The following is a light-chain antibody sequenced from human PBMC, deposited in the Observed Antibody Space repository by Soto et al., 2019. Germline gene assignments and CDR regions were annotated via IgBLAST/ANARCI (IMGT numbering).Light chain of an antibody. CDR1: QGISSA. J-gene: IGKJ4*01. CDR2: DAS. V-gene: IGKV1-13*02. CDR3: HRFTVNPPT. Sequence: AIQLTQSPSSLSASVGDRVTITCRASQGISSAVAWYQQKPGKAPQLLMYDASILESGVPSRFSGSGSGTDFTFTISSWQPEDFAPYSCHRFTVNPPTFGGGTKVEI.